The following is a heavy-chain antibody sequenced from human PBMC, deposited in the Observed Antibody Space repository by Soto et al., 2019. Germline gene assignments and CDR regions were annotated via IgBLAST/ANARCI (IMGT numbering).Heavy chain of an antibody. V-gene: IGHV3-7*01. D-gene: IGHD2-21*02. Sequence: XVSLRLSCGASGFSFSSYSISWVRQAPGKGLEWVANINHAGSEKYYVGSVKGRFTMYRDNAKNSAYLQMNSLRVDDTAVYYCARELVGTGWYFDLWGRGTLVTVSS. J-gene: IGHJ2*01. CDR3: ARELVGTGWYFDL. CDR1: GFSFSSYS. CDR2: INHAGSEK.